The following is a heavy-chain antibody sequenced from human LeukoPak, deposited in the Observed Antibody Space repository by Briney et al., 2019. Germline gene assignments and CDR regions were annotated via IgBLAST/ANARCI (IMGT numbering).Heavy chain of an antibody. Sequence: SETLSLTCTVSAASITSYYWSWIRQPPGKGLEWIGYIYYSGSTNYNPSLKSRVTISVDTSKNQFSLKLSSVTAADTAVYYCARDTFGFDDAFDIWGQGTMVTVSS. CDR2: IYYSGST. D-gene: IGHD3-16*01. CDR3: ARDTFGFDDAFDI. V-gene: IGHV4-59*01. CDR1: AASITSYY. J-gene: IGHJ3*02.